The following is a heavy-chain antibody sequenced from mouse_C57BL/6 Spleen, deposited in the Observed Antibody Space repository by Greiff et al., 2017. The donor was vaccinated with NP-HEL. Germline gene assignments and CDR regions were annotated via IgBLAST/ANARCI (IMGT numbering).Heavy chain of an antibody. CDR2: INPSNGGT. Sequence: QVHVKQPGTELVKPGASVKLSCKASGYTFTSYWMHWVKQRPGQGLEWIGNINPSNGGTNYNEKFKSKATLTVDKSSSTAYMQLSSLTSEDSAVYYCARGAYYDYGGFTYWGQGTLVTVSA. D-gene: IGHD2-4*01. CDR1: GYTFTSYW. CDR3: ARGAYYDYGGFTY. V-gene: IGHV1-53*01. J-gene: IGHJ3*01.